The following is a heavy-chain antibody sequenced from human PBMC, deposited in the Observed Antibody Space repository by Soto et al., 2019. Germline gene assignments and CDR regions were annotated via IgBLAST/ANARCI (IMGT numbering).Heavy chain of an antibody. J-gene: IGHJ5*02. Sequence: ASVKVSCKASGGTFSSYTISWVRQAPGQGLEWMGRIIPILGIANYAQKFQGRVTITADKSTSTAYMELSSLRSEDTAVYYCARDPPLHRQLVDNWFDPWGQGTLVTVSS. V-gene: IGHV1-69*04. CDR1: GGTFSSYT. CDR2: IIPILGIA. D-gene: IGHD6-6*01. CDR3: ARDPPLHRQLVDNWFDP.